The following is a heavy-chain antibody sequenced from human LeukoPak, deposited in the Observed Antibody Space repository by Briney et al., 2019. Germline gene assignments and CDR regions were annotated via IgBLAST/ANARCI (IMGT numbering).Heavy chain of an antibody. CDR3: ARDQRDYYDSSGYYGTTGLDY. D-gene: IGHD3-22*01. CDR2: INPSGGST. CDR1: GYTFTSYY. J-gene: IGHJ4*02. V-gene: IGHV1-46*01. Sequence: ASVKVSCKASGYTFTSYYMHWVRQAPGQGLEWMGIINPSGGSTSYAQKFQGRVTMTRDTSTSTVYMELSSLSSEDTAVYYCARDQRDYYDSSGYYGTTGLDYWGQGTLVTVSS.